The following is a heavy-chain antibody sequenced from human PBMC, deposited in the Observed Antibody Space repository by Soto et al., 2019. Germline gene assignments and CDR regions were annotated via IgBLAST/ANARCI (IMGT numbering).Heavy chain of an antibody. CDR2: IYYSGST. CDR1: GGASSSYD. J-gene: IGHJ6*02. CDR3: ARDLRGYSYGYYYYYGMDV. D-gene: IGHD5-18*01. V-gene: IGHV4-59*01. Sequence: PSEAVSLTCTVSGGASSSYDWSWVGQRPGKGLEWIGYIYYSGSTNYNPSLKSRVTISVDTSKNQFSLKLSSVTAADTAVYYCARDLRGYSYGYYYYYGMDVWGQGTTVTVS.